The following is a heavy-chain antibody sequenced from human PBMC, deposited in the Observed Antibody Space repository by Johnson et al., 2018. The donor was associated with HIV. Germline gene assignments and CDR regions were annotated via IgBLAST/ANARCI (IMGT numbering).Heavy chain of an antibody. J-gene: IGHJ3*02. V-gene: IGHV3-30-3*01. CDR1: GFTFSSYA. CDR2: ISYDGSNK. Sequence: QVQLVESGGGVVQPGRSLRLSCAASGFTFSSYAMHWVRQAPGKGLEWVAVISYDGSNKYYADSVKGRFTISRDNSKNTLYLQMHSLRAEDTAGDYCARAGGGSHGAFDIWGQGTMVTVSS. D-gene: IGHD2-15*01. CDR3: ARAGGGSHGAFDI.